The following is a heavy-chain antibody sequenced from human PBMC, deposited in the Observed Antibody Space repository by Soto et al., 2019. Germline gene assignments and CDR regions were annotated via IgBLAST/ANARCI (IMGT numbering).Heavy chain of an antibody. J-gene: IGHJ4*02. Sequence: GGSLRLSCAASGFTFSSYAMSWVRQAPGRGLEWVSSISDSATNTYFADSVKGRFTMSRDNSKDTLYLQMNSLRPEDTAVYYCAKGGTRDGYKDFDYWGQGTPVTVSS. CDR1: GFTFSSYA. D-gene: IGHD5-12*01. CDR3: AKGGTRDGYKDFDY. V-gene: IGHV3-23*01. CDR2: ISDSATNT.